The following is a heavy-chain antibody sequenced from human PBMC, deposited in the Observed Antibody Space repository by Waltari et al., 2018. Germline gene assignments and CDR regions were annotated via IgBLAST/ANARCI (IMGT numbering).Heavy chain of an antibody. V-gene: IGHV1-69-2*01. J-gene: IGHJ4*02. CDR1: GYTFTDYY. D-gene: IGHD3-3*01. Sequence: EVQLVQSGAEVKKPGATVKISCKASGYTFTDYYMHWVQQAPGKGLEWMGRFDPEDGETIYAEKCQGRVTITADSSTDTAYMELSSLRSEDTAVYYCATDKYRSFGVASYWGQGTLVTVSS. CDR2: FDPEDGET. CDR3: ATDKYRSFGVASY.